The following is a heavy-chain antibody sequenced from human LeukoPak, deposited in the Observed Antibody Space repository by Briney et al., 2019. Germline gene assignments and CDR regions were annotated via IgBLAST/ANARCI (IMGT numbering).Heavy chain of an antibody. Sequence: PGGSLRLSCAASGFTLITYWMTWVRQAPGKGLEWVANINQDGSEKYYVGSVKGRFTISRDNARNSLYLQMNSLRAEDTAVYYCAKTPFNCGGDCHIDYWGQGTLVTVSS. J-gene: IGHJ4*02. D-gene: IGHD2-21*02. CDR1: GFTLITYW. V-gene: IGHV3-7*03. CDR2: INQDGSEK. CDR3: AKTPFNCGGDCHIDY.